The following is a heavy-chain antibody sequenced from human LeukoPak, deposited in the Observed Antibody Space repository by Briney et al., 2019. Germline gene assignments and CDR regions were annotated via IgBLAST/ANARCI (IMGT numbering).Heavy chain of an antibody. V-gene: IGHV4-34*01. CDR2: INHSGST. J-gene: IGHJ5*02. CDR1: GGSFSGYY. D-gene: IGHD3-3*01. CDR3: ARGTRITIFGNPLRLNWFDP. Sequence: PSETMSLTCAVYGGSFSGYYWRWIRQPPGKGLEWIGEINHSGSTNYNPSIKSRVTISVDTSKNQFSLKLSSVTAADTAVYYCARGTRITIFGNPLRLNWFDPWGQGTLVTVSS.